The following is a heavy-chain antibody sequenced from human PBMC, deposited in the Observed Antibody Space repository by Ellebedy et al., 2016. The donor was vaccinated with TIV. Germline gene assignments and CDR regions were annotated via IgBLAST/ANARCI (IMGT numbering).Heavy chain of an antibody. CDR3: ARDWEGGIGSGGFDY. J-gene: IGHJ4*02. D-gene: IGHD1-26*01. CDR2: LYTGGST. V-gene: IGHV3-66*01. Sequence: GESLKISCAASGLIVSSNNMSWVRQDPGRGLEWVSVLYTGGSTYYADYVKGRFAISRDDSKNTVFLQMNSLRVEDTAMYYCARDWEGGIGSGGFDYWGQGTLVTVSS. CDR1: GLIVSSNN.